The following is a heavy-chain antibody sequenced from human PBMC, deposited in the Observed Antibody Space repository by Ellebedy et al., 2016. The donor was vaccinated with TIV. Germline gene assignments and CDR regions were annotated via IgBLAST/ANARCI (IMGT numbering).Heavy chain of an antibody. CDR1: GGSFSGYY. Sequence: SETLSLTCAVYGGSFSGYYWSWIRQLPGKGLEWIGEITHSGSTNYNPSLKSRVTISVDTSKNQFSLNLSSVTAADTAVYYCARGLARDYWGQGTLVTVSS. CDR2: ITHSGST. CDR3: ARGLARDY. V-gene: IGHV4-34*01. J-gene: IGHJ4*02.